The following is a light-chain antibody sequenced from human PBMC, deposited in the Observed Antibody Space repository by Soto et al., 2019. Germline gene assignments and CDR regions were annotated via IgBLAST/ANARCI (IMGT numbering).Light chain of an antibody. V-gene: IGKV4-1*01. CDR1: QSVLYSSNNKNY. CDR2: GAS. J-gene: IGKJ1*01. CDR3: QQYGSSPWT. Sequence: DIVMTQSPDSLAVSLGERATINCKSSQSVLYSSNNKNYLAWYQQKPGQAPRLLIYGASSRATGIPDRFSGSGSGTDFTLTISRLEPEDFAVYYCQQYGSSPWTFGQGTRWIS.